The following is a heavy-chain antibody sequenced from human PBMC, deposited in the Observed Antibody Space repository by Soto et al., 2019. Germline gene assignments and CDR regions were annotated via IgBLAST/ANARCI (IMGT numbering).Heavy chain of an antibody. J-gene: IGHJ4*02. D-gene: IGHD4-17*01. CDR2: ISSSGTII. V-gene: IGHV3-48*01. CDR3: ASFSRMTDGYY. Sequence: EVHLVESGGGLVQPGESLRLSCAASGFIFTSYAINWVRQAPGKGLEWVSYISSSGTIIYYADSVKGRFPISRDNAKNSLYLQMNSLTAEDTAVFYCASFSRMTDGYYWGQGTLVTVSS. CDR1: GFIFTSYA.